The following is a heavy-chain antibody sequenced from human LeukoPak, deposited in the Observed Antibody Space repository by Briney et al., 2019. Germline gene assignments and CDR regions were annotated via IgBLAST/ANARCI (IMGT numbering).Heavy chain of an antibody. V-gene: IGHV4-4*07. CDR3: AGQILEWTLSGPKRWFDP. Sequence: SETLSLTCTVSGGSISSYYWSWIRQPAGKGLEWIGRIYTSGSTNYKPSLKSRVPMSVDTSKNQFSLKLSSVTAADTAVYYCAGQILEWTLSGPKRWFDPWGPGIQVTVSS. J-gene: IGHJ5*02. CDR1: GGSISSYY. D-gene: IGHD3-3*01. CDR2: IYTSGST.